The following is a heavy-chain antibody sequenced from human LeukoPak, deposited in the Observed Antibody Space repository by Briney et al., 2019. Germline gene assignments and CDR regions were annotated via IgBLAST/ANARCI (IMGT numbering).Heavy chain of an antibody. CDR3: ARVGHDFWSGYTPSYNWFDP. CDR1: GGSFSGYY. D-gene: IGHD3-3*01. CDR2: INHSGST. V-gene: IGHV4-34*01. J-gene: IGHJ5*02. Sequence: PSETLSLTCAVYGGSFSGYYWSWIRQPPGKGLEWIGDINHSGSTNYNPSLKSRVTISVDTSKNQFSLKLSSVTAADTAVYYCARVGHDFWSGYTPSYNWFDPWGQGTLVTVSS.